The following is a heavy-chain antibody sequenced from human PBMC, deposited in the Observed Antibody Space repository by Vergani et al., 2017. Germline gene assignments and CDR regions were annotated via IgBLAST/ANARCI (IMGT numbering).Heavy chain of an antibody. CDR2: INHSGST. Sequence: QVQLQQWGAGLLKPSETLSLTCAVYGGSFSGYYWSWIRQPPGKGLEWIGEINHSGSTNYNPSLKSRVTISVDTSKNQFSLKLSSVTAADTAVYYCATSEYDFWSGYYYFDYWGQGTLVTVSS. CDR3: ATSEYDFWSGYYYFDY. D-gene: IGHD3-3*01. V-gene: IGHV4-34*01. CDR1: GGSFSGYY. J-gene: IGHJ4*02.